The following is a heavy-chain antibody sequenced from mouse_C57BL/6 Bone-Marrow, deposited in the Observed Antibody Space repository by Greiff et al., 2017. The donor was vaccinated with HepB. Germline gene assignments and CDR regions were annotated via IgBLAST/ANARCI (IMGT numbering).Heavy chain of an antibody. J-gene: IGHJ2*01. D-gene: IGHD2-3*01. V-gene: IGHV1-76*01. Sequence: VQLQQSGAELVRPGASVQLSCKASGYTFTDYYINWVKQRPGQGLEWIARIYPGSGKTYYNEKFKGKATLTAEKSSSTAYMQLSSLTSEDSAVYFCARWLLRFCYFDYWGQGTTLTVSS. CDR2: IYPGSGKT. CDR3: ARWLLRFCYFDY. CDR1: GYTFTDYY.